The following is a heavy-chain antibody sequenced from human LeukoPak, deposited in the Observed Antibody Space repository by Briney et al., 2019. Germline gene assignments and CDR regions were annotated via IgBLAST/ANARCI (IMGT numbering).Heavy chain of an antibody. Sequence: GGSLRLSCAVSGFTFTSYWMSWVRQAPGKGPEWVANINEDGSYKFHADSVKGRLTISRDNSKNSLYLQMSGPRADDTAVYYCARDATRGGDNDYWGQGTRVIVSS. D-gene: IGHD2-21*02. V-gene: IGHV3-7*01. CDR2: INEDGSYK. J-gene: IGHJ4*02. CDR3: ARDATRGGDNDY. CDR1: GFTFTSYW.